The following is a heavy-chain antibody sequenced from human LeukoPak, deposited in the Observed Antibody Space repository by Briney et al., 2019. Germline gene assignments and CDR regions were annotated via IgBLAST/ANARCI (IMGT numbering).Heavy chain of an antibody. J-gene: IGHJ4*02. D-gene: IGHD5-12*01. CDR3: ARVRSGYHFDY. CDR1: GFTFSNYW. CDR2: INSDGSST. V-gene: IGHV3-74*01. Sequence: PGGSLRLSCAASGFTFSNYWMYWVRQAPGKGLVWVSRINSDGSSTSHADSVKGRFTISRDNTKNTLFLQMNSLRAEDTAIYYCARVRSGYHFDYWGQGTLVTVSS.